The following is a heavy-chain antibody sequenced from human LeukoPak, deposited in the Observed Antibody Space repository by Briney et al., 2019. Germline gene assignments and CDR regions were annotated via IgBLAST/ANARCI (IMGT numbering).Heavy chain of an antibody. CDR2: IYPGDSDT. CDR3: ARGQTQYSSSGYYFDY. V-gene: IGHV5-51*01. CDR1: GYRFTSYW. J-gene: IGHJ4*02. D-gene: IGHD6-13*01. Sequence: LGASLKISCQVSGYRFTSYWIGWVRQMPGKGLEWMGIIYPGDSDTRYSPSFQGQVTITAEKSISTAYLQWRSLKASDTAMYYCARGQTQYSSSGYYFDYWGQGTLVTVSS.